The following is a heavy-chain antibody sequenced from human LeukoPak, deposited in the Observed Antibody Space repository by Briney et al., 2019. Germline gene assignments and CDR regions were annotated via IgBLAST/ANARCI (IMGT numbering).Heavy chain of an antibody. CDR3: AMPTGYSYGGHDAFDI. J-gene: IGHJ3*02. Sequence: GGSLRLSCAASGLTFSSYGMHWVRQAPGKGLEWVAFIRYDGSNKYYADSEKGRFTISRDNSKITLYLHVNSLRPEDTGVYYCAMPTGYSYGGHDAFDIWGQGTKATVSS. D-gene: IGHD5-18*01. CDR1: GLTFSSYG. V-gene: IGHV3-30*02. CDR2: IRYDGSNK.